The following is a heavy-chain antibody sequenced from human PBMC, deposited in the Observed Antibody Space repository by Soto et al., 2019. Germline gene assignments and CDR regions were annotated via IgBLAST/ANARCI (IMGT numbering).Heavy chain of an antibody. CDR2: LRGSGSTT. CDR1: GLTFSGYG. J-gene: IGHJ4*02. Sequence: EVQLLESGGGLVQPGGSLRLSCAASGLTFSGYGMSWFRQAPGTGLEWVSALRGSGSTTYYADSVKGRFTISRDDSKNILLLQMNSLRAEDTAVYYCVTRSRGLQSSPPRLDSWGQGTLVTVSS. V-gene: IGHV3-23*01. D-gene: IGHD4-4*01. CDR3: VTRSRGLQSSPPRLDS.